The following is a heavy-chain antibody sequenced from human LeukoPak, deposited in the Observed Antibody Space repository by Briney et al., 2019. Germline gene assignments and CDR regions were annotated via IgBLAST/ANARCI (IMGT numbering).Heavy chain of an antibody. CDR2: IRSDGSNK. CDR1: GFTFSNSG. J-gene: IGHJ5*02. CDR3: AKDYSKTSYYGSGTYYRPNWFDP. Sequence: GGSLRLSCAASGFTFSNSGMHWVRQAPGKGLEWVAFIRSDGSNKYYADSVKGRFTISRDNSKNTLYLQMNSLRPEDTAVYYCAKDYSKTSYYGSGTYYRPNWFDPWGQGTLVIVSS. D-gene: IGHD3-10*01. V-gene: IGHV3-30*02.